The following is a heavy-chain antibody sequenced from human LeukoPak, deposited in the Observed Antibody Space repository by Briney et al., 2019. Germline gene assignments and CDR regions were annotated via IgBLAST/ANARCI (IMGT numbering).Heavy chain of an antibody. J-gene: IGHJ3*02. D-gene: IGHD3-22*01. Sequence: GAPVKVSCKASGYTFTSYDINWVRQATGQGLEWMGWMNPNSGNTGYAQKFQGRVTITRNTSIELSSLRSEDTAVYYCARARTPNYYDSSGYDAFDIWGQGTMVTVSS. CDR3: ARARTPNYYDSSGYDAFDI. CDR1: GYTFTSYD. CDR2: MNPNSGNT. V-gene: IGHV1-8*03.